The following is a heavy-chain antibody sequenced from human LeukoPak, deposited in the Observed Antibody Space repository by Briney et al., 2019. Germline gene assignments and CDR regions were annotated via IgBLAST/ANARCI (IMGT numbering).Heavy chain of an antibody. CDR3: ARGPRIAVAGAFDI. CDR2: INAGNGNT. J-gene: IGHJ3*02. CDR1: GYTFTSYA. D-gene: IGHD6-19*01. V-gene: IGHV1-3*01. Sequence: ASAKVSCKASGYTFTSYAIHWVRQAPGQRLEWMGWINAGNGNTKYSQKFQGRVTITRDTSASTAYMELSSLRSEDTAVYYCARGPRIAVAGAFDIWGQGTMVTVSS.